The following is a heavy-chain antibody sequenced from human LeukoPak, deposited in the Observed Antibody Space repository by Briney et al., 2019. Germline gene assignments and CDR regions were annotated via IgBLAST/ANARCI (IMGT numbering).Heavy chain of an antibody. V-gene: IGHV3-53*01. D-gene: IGHD2/OR15-2a*01. CDR1: VFTVSLYY. J-gene: IGHJ5*02. Sequence: PGGSLRLSCASSVFTVSLYYLTWVRQAPGKGLEWVSVIYSGGRTYYADSVKGRFTISRDNSKNTLYLQMNSLRAEDTAMYYCATHPGPFDLRAWGQGTLVTVSS. CDR2: IYSGGRT. CDR3: ATHPGPFDLRA.